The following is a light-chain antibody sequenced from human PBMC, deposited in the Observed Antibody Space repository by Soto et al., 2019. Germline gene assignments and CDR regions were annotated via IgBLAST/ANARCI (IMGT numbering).Light chain of an antibody. CDR1: SSDVGGYNY. Sequence: QSVLTQPASVSGSPGQSITISCTGTSSDVGGYNYVSWYQQHPGKAPKLMIYEVSNRPSGVSNRFSGSKSGNTASLTISGLQAEDEDDYYCSSYKRSSTNVVFGGGTKLTVL. CDR2: EVS. CDR3: SSYKRSSTNVV. J-gene: IGLJ2*01. V-gene: IGLV2-14*01.